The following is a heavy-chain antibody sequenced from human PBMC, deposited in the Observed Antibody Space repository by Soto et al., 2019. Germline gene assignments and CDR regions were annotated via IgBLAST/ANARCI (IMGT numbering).Heavy chain of an antibody. CDR2: IWYDGSNK. J-gene: IGHJ6*02. D-gene: IGHD1-26*01. CDR1: GFTFSSYG. CDR3: ARESGSGSPSYYYYYGMDV. V-gene: IGHV3-33*01. Sequence: QAGGSLRLSCAASGFTFSSYGMHWVRQAPGKGLEWVAVIWYDGSNKYCADSVKGRFTISRDNSKNTLYLQMNSLRAEDTAVYYCARESGSGSPSYYYYYGMDVWGQGTTVTVSS.